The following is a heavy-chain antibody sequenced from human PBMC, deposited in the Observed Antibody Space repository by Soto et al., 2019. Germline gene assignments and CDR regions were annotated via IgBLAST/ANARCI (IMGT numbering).Heavy chain of an antibody. D-gene: IGHD3-10*01. Sequence: GGSLRLSCAASGFTFSDHYMDWVRQAPGKGLEWVGRTRNKANSYTTEYAASVKGRFTISRDDSKNSLYLQMNSLKTEDTAVYYCAREIRNGSGSSYYYYMDVWGKGTTVTVSS. CDR3: AREIRNGSGSSYYYYMDV. CDR1: GFTFSDHY. V-gene: IGHV3-72*01. J-gene: IGHJ6*03. CDR2: TRNKANSYTT.